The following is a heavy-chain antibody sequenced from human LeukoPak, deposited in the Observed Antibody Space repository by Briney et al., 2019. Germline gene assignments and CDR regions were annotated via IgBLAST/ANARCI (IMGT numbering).Heavy chain of an antibody. J-gene: IGHJ4*02. D-gene: IGHD4/OR15-4a*01. CDR3: ARRAGAYSHPYDY. Sequence: PGRSLRLSCAASGFTFSSNSMSWVRQAPGKGLEWVSFIYSDNTHYSDSVKGRFTISRDNSKNTLYLQMNSLRAEDTAVYYCARRAGAYSHPYDYWGQGTLVTVSS. V-gene: IGHV3-53*01. CDR1: GFTFSSNS. CDR2: IYSDNT.